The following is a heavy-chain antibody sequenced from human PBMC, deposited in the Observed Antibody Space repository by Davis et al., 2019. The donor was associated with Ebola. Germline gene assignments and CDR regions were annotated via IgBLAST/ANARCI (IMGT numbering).Heavy chain of an antibody. V-gene: IGHV3-23*01. CDR2: LRGSAGST. Sequence: GESLKISCAASGFTITNYAVSWVRQAPGKGLEWVSALRGSAGSTYYADSVRGRFTISRDNSKNTLYLQMNSFHQGPIGLPPGALLQEHLWG. CDR3: ALLQEHL. CDR1: GFTITNYA. D-gene: IGHD1-26*01. J-gene: IGHJ6*01.